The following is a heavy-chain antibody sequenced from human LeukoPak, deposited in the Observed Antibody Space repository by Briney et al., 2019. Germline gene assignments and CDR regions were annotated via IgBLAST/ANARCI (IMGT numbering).Heavy chain of an antibody. CDR2: ISGSGGST. D-gene: IGHD6-13*01. CDR3: ATDSIAAAGTDFDY. Sequence: GGSLRLSCAASGFTFSSYGMSWVRQAPGKGLEWVSAISGSGGSTYYADSVKGRFTISRDNSKNTLYLQMNSLRAEDTAVYYCATDSIAAAGTDFDYLGQGTLVTVSS. CDR1: GFTFSSYG. V-gene: IGHV3-23*01. J-gene: IGHJ4*02.